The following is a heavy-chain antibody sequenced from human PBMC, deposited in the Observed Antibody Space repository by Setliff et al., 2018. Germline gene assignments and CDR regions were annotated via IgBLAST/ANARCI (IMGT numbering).Heavy chain of an antibody. CDR3: ARDVYDFRTGQADP. CDR2: INPHASEK. CDR1: EFTFNKYW. Sequence: GGSLRLSCTASEFTFNKYWMTWVRQAQGKGLEWLASINPHASEKYYVDSVKGRFTISRDNAKNSLSLQMNSLRVEDTAVYYCARDVYDFRTGQADPWGQGTLVTVSS. J-gene: IGHJ5*02. D-gene: IGHD3-3*01. V-gene: IGHV3-7*01.